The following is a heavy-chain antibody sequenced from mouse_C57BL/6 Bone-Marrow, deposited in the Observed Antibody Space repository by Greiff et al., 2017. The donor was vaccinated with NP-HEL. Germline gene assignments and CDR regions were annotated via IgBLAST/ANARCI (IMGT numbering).Heavy chain of an antibody. CDR1: GYTFTSYG. J-gene: IGHJ2*01. D-gene: IGHD1-1*01. CDR3: ARRKNYGSSYDYFDY. V-gene: IGHV1-81*01. CDR2: MYPRSGNT. Sequence: QVQLQQSGAELARPGASVTLSCKASGYTFTSYGISWVKQRTGQGLEWIGEMYPRSGNTYYNEKFKGTATLTADKSSSTAYMELRSLTSEDSAVYFCARRKNYGSSYDYFDYWGQGTTLTVSS.